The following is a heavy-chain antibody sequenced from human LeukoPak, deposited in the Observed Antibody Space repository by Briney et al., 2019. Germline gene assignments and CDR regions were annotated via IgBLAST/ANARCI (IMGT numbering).Heavy chain of an antibody. D-gene: IGHD3-3*01. CDR2: IYTSGST. V-gene: IGHV4-61*02. Sequence: SSETLSLTCTVSGGSISSGSYYWRWIRQPAGKGLEWIGRIYTSGSTNYNPSLKSRVTISVDTSKNQFSLKLSSVTAADTAVYYCAKESQDESIFGVVIPFFDYWGQGTLVTVSS. CDR1: GGSISSGSYY. CDR3: AKESQDESIFGVVIPFFDY. J-gene: IGHJ4*02.